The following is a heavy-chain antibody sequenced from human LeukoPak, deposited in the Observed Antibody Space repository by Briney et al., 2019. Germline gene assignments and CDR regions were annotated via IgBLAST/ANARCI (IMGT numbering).Heavy chain of an antibody. J-gene: IGHJ6*02. V-gene: IGHV4-39*07. D-gene: IGHD3-10*01. CDR3: ARVSGPDYYGLDV. CDR2: IYYSGST. CDR1: GGSTSSSSYY. Sequence: SETLSLTCIVSGGSTSSSSYYWGWIRQPPGKGLEWIGSIYYSGSTYYNPSLKSRVTISVDTSKNQFSLRLTSVTAADTAVYYCARVSGPDYYGLDVWGQGTTVTVSS.